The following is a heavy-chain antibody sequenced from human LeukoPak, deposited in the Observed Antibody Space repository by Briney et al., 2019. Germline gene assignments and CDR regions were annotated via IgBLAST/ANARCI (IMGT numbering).Heavy chain of an antibody. J-gene: IGHJ5*02. CDR1: GGAITSYY. Sequence: SETLSLTCTVSGGAITSYYWSWTRQPPGKGLEWIGSIYYSGSTKYNPSLKSRVTISVDTSKTHFSLELTSVTAADTAIYYCARALSPSSWFDPWGQRALVTVSA. CDR3: ARALSPSSWFDP. CDR2: IYYSGST. V-gene: IGHV4-59*08.